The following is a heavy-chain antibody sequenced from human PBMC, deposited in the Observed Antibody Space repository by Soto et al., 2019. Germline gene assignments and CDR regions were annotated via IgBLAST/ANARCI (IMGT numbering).Heavy chain of an antibody. J-gene: IGHJ4*02. CDR3: ARELMITFGGVIDY. CDR2: ISSSSSTI. CDR1: GFTFSSYS. V-gene: IGHV3-48*02. Sequence: GESLKISCAASGFTFSSYSMNWVRQAPGKGLEWVSYISSSSSTIYYADSVKGRFTISRDNAKNSLYLQMNSLRDEDTAVYYCARELMITFGGVIDYWGQGTLVTVSS. D-gene: IGHD3-16*02.